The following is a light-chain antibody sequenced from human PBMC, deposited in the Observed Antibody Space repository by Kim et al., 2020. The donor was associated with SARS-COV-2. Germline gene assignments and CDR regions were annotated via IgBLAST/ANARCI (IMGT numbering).Light chain of an antibody. J-gene: IGKJ1*01. Sequence: SPGERATLSSRSSQSVSSSYLAWYQQKPGQAPRLLIYGASSRATGIPDRFSGSGSGTDFTLTISRLEPEDFAVYYCQQYGNSPRTFGQGTKVDIK. CDR2: GAS. CDR3: QQYGNSPRT. V-gene: IGKV3-20*01. CDR1: QSVSSSY.